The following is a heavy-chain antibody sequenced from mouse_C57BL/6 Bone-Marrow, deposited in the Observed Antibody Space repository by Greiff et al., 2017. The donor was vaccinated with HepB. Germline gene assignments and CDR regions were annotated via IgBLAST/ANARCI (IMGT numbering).Heavy chain of an antibody. D-gene: IGHD1-1*01. V-gene: IGHV1-64*01. CDR1: GYTFTSYW. CDR2: IHPNSGST. CDR3: AYYYGSPWYFDV. J-gene: IGHJ1*03. Sequence: VKLQQPGAELVKPGASVKLSCKASGYTFTSYWMHWVKQRPGQGLEWIGMIHPNSGSTNYNEKFKSKATLTVDKSSSTAYMQLSSLTSEDSAVYYCAYYYGSPWYFDVWGTGTTVTVSS.